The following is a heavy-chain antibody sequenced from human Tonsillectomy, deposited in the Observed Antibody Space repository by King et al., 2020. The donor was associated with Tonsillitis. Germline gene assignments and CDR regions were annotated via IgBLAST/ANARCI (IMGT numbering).Heavy chain of an antibody. V-gene: IGHV1-69*01. D-gene: IGHD6-13*01. J-gene: IGHJ6*02. Sequence: QLVQSGAVVKKPGSSVKVSCKASGGTFSSFISWVRQAPGHGLEWMGGTLPMLATNYAQKFPGRVKIAADESTSTVYMGLSRLRSEDTAVYYCASPREQLVRDYYYYAMDVWGQGTTVTVSS. CDR2: TLPMLAT. CDR1: GGTFSSF. CDR3: ASPREQLVRDYYYYAMDV.